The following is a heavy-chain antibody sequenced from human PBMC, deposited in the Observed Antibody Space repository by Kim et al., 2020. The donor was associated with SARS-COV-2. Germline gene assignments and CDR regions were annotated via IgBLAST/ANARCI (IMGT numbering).Heavy chain of an antibody. Sequence: SETLSLTCTVSGGSISSGGYYWSWIHQHPGKGLEWIGYIYYSGSTYYNPSLKSRVTISVDTSKNQFSLKLSSVTAADTAVYYCARYIDPPGPGITMVRGVIGDAFDIWGQGTMVTVSS. CDR3: ARYIDPPGPGITMVRGVIGDAFDI. CDR2: IYYSGST. J-gene: IGHJ3*02. D-gene: IGHD3-10*01. CDR1: GGSISSGGYY. V-gene: IGHV4-31*03.